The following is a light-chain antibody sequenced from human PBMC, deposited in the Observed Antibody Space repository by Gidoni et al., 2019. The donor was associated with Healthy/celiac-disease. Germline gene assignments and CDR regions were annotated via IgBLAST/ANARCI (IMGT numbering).Light chain of an antibody. Sequence: DIQMTQSPSTLSASVGDRVTITCRASQSISNWLAWYQQKPGKAPKLLIYKASTLESGVPSRFSGSGSGTEFTLTISSLQPDDFATYYCQQYNSYPYTFGQGTKLEIK. CDR3: QQYNSYPYT. CDR1: QSISNW. V-gene: IGKV1-5*03. CDR2: KAS. J-gene: IGKJ2*01.